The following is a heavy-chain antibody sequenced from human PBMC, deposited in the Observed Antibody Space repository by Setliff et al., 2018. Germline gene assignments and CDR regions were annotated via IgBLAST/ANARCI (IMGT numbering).Heavy chain of an antibody. D-gene: IGHD6-6*01. J-gene: IGHJ6*03. V-gene: IGHV7-4-1*02. CDR2: INTNTGNP. CDR3: ARGEYTSLPSGVYYHMDV. CDR1: GYTFTDYY. Sequence: ASVKVSCKAFGYTFTDYYIHWVRQAPGQGLEWMGWINTNTGNPTYAQGFTGRFVFSLDTSVSTTYLQISSLKAEDTAVYYCARGEYTSLPSGVYYHMDVWGKGTTVTVSS.